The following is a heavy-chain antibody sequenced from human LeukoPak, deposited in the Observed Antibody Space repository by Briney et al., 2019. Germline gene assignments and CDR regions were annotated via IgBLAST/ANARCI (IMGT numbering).Heavy chain of an antibody. CDR2: ISAYNGNT. Sequence: ASVKVSCKASGYTFTSYGISWVRQAPGQGLEWMGWISAYNGNTNYAQKLQGRVTMTTDTSTSTAYMELRSLRSDDTAVYYCARLHDEIVVVPAAIPWMDYWGQGTLVTVSS. CDR1: GYTFTSYG. J-gene: IGHJ4*02. V-gene: IGHV1-18*01. CDR3: ARLHDEIVVVPAAIPWMDY. D-gene: IGHD2-2*01.